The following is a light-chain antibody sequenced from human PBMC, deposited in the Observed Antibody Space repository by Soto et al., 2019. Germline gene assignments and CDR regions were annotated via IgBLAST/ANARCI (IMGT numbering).Light chain of an antibody. V-gene: IGKV1-5*03. CDR3: QHYASFSGT. Sequence: IPMTHSPSTLSASVWDIVTITCRASQSVSSWVAWYHLKPGKAPKLLIYKASTLETGVPSRFSGSGSRTEFTLTISSLQPDDFATYYCQHYASFSGTFGQGTKVDIK. CDR2: KAS. J-gene: IGKJ1*01. CDR1: QSVSSW.